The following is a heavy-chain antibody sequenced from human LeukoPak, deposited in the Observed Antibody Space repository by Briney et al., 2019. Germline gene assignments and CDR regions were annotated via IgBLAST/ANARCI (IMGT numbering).Heavy chain of an antibody. CDR2: ISEAI. J-gene: IGHJ4*02. CDR1: GFVFSRDN. Sequence: GGSLRLSCIASGFVFSRDNMNWVRRAPGKGLESVAHISEAIYYADSVQGRFTISRENAKNSLYLQMSNLRAEDTAMYYCVREVGRPKTFYFDSWGRGTPVTVSS. D-gene: IGHD3-16*01. V-gene: IGHV3-48*04. CDR3: VREVGRPKTFYFDS.